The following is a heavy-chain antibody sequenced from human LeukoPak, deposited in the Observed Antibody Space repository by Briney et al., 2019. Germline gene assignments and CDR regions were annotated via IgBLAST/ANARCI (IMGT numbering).Heavy chain of an antibody. CDR3: ARDAGSGWYGRDYYYMDV. CDR2: IYYSGST. CDR1: GGSISSSSYY. D-gene: IGHD6-19*01. V-gene: IGHV4-39*07. J-gene: IGHJ6*03. Sequence: PSETLSLTCTVSGGSISSSSYYWGWIRQPPGKGLEWIGSIYYSGSTYYNPSLKSRVTISVDTSRNQISLKLSSVTAADTAVYYCARDAGSGWYGRDYYYMDVWGKGTTVTVSS.